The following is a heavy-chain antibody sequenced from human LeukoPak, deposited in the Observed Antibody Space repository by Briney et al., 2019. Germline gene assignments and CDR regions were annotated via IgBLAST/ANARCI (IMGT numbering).Heavy chain of an antibody. CDR3: ARDRWGPRSNRTHLDY. V-gene: IGHV3-7*01. D-gene: IGHD2-21*02. Sequence: GGSLRLSCAASGFTFSSYWMSWVRQAPGKGLEWVANIKQDGSEKYYVDSVKGRFTISRDNAKNSLYLQMNSLRAEDTAVYYCARDRWGPRSNRTHLDYWGQGTLVTVSS. CDR2: IKQDGSEK. J-gene: IGHJ4*02. CDR1: GFTFSSYW.